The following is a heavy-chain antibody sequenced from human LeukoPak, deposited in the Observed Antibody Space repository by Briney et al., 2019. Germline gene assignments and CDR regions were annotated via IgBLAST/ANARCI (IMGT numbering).Heavy chain of an antibody. D-gene: IGHD6-13*01. Sequence: PGGSLRLSCAASGFTFSSYWMSWVRQAPGKGLEWVSAISANGGSTYYADSAKGRFTISRDNSKNTLYLQMNSLRAEDTAVYYCAREGPTTAVGSGAPDIWGLGTMVTVSS. CDR3: AREGPTTAVGSGAPDI. J-gene: IGHJ3*02. V-gene: IGHV3-23*01. CDR2: ISANGGST. CDR1: GFTFSSYW.